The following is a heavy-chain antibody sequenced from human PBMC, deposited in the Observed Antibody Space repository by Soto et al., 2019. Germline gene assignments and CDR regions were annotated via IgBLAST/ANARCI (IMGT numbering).Heavy chain of an antibody. J-gene: IGHJ3*02. CDR3: ARDPYDTSGPGTFDI. Sequence: QVQLQESGPGLLKPSQTLSLTCTVSGGSIRSDGYYWSWIRQRPGKGLEWIGYMNYRGITYYNPSLKSRLTISEDTSKNHFSLKLSSVTAADTAVYYCARDPYDTSGPGTFDIWGQGTMVTVSS. CDR2: MNYRGIT. CDR1: GGSIRSDGYY. D-gene: IGHD3-22*01. V-gene: IGHV4-31*03.